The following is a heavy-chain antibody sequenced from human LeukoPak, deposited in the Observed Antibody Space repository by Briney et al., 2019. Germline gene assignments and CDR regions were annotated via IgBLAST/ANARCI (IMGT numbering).Heavy chain of an antibody. CDR1: GYTFTSYY. Sequence: ASVKVSCKASGYTFTSYYMHWVRQAPGQGLEWMGIINPSGGSTSYAQKYQGRVTMTRDMSTSTVYMELSSLRSEDTAVYYCARDPWFSGSSSIRLDYWGQGTLVTVSS. J-gene: IGHJ4*02. D-gene: IGHD2-2*01. V-gene: IGHV1-46*01. CDR3: ARDPWFSGSSSIRLDY. CDR2: INPSGGST.